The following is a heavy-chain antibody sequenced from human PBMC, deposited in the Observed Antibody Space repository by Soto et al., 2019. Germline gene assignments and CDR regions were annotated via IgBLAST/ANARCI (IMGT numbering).Heavy chain of an antibody. Sequence: SGPKLVNPTQTLTLTCTFSGFSLSTSGVGVGWIRQPPGKALEWLALIYWDDDKRYSPSLKSRLTITKDTSKNQVVLTMTNMDPVDTATYYCAHDVMVRGVIITSYFDYWGQGTLVTVSS. V-gene: IGHV2-5*02. CDR2: IYWDDDK. J-gene: IGHJ4*02. CDR1: GFSLSTSGVG. D-gene: IGHD3-10*01. CDR3: AHDVMVRGVIITSYFDY.